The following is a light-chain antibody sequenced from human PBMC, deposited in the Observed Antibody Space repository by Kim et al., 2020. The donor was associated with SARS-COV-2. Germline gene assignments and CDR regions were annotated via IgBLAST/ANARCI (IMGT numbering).Light chain of an antibody. CDR1: QDIRSW. Sequence: ASVGDILTITCRASQDIRSWLAWYQQKPGKAPKMLMYIASELASGVPSRFSGSGSGTEFTLTISSLQPDDFATYYCQQYNSPWTFGQGTKVDIK. CDR3: QQYNSPWT. J-gene: IGKJ1*01. V-gene: IGKV1-5*03. CDR2: IAS.